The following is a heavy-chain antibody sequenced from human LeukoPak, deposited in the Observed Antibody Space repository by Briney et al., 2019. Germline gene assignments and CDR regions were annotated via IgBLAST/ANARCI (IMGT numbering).Heavy chain of an antibody. J-gene: IGHJ4*02. CDR2: ISSNGDSA. CDR1: GFTFSSYA. V-gene: IGHV3-64*01. D-gene: IGHD3-16*01. CDR3: ARGEAWGNLDY. Sequence: SGGSLRLSCAVSGFTFSSYAMHWVRQAPGKGLEYVSAISSNGDSAYYAHSVKGRFTISRDNSKNTLYLQMGSLRVEDMAVYYCARGEAWGNLDYWGQGTLVTVSS.